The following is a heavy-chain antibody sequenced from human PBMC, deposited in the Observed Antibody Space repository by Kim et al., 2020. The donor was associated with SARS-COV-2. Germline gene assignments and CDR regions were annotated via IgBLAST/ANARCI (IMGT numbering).Heavy chain of an antibody. Sequence: GGSLRLSCVASGLTFSSTAMSWVRQAPGKGLEWVSSISGSGYSTYYIDSVKRRFTISRDNSNNTVYLQMDSLSVEDTAVYYCASEGRLPSCLLYGGRGTQVSVSS. CDR1: GLTFSSTA. CDR2: ISGSGYST. CDR3: ASEGRLPSCLLY. V-gene: IGHV3-23*01. J-gene: IGHJ4*02. D-gene: IGHD6-25*01.